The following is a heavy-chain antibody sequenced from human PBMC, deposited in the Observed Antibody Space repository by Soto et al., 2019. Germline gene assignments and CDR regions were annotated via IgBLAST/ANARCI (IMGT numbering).Heavy chain of an antibody. D-gene: IGHD2-21*02. CDR1: GFTFSSYA. J-gene: IGHJ6*02. V-gene: IGHV3-30-3*01. CDR3: ARDDGMVVTATPRNYYYGMDV. Sequence: QVQLVESGGGVVQPGRSLRLSCAASGFTFSSYAMHWVRQAPGKGLEWVAVISYDGSNKYYADSVKGRFTISRDNSKNTLYLQMNSLRAEDTAVYYCARDDGMVVTATPRNYYYGMDVWGQGTTVTVSS. CDR2: ISYDGSNK.